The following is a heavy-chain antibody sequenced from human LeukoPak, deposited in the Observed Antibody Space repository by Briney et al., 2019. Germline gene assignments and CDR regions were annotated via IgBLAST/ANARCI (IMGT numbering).Heavy chain of an antibody. D-gene: IGHD4-17*01. V-gene: IGHV3-74*01. Sequence: GGSLRLSYTASGFSFSISWMHWLRQAPGKGLVWVSRLGPDETYTNYADSVKGRFTISRDTAKSTLYLQLSSLSAEDTGIYYCARDTYTCVGDFSPIFANWGQGTLVSVSS. CDR1: GFSFSISW. J-gene: IGHJ4*02. CDR3: ARDTYTCVGDFSPIFAN. CDR2: LGPDETYT.